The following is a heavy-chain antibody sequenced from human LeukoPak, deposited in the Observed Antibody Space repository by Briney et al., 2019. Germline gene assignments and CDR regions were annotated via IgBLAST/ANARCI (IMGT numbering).Heavy chain of an antibody. CDR1: GFTFSSYA. Sequence: PGGSLRLSCAASGFTFSSYAMSWVRQAPGKGLEWVSAISGSGGSTYYADSVKGRFTISRDNSKNTLYLQMNSLRAEDTAVYYCARTLTAPSYYYYYGMDVWGQGTTVTVSS. V-gene: IGHV3-23*01. D-gene: IGHD5-18*01. CDR2: ISGSGGST. J-gene: IGHJ6*02. CDR3: ARTLTAPSYYYYYGMDV.